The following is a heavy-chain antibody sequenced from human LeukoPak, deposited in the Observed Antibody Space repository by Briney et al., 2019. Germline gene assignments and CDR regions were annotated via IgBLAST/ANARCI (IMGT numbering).Heavy chain of an antibody. CDR3: AREPYGDYVDDFDY. CDR1: GFTFSSYA. Sequence: GGSLRLSCAASGFTFSSYAMHWVRQAPGKGLEWVAVISYDGSNKYYADSVKGRFTISRDNSKNTLYLQMNSLRAEDTAVYYCAREPYGDYVDDFDYWGQGTLVTVSS. D-gene: IGHD4-17*01. J-gene: IGHJ4*02. CDR2: ISYDGSNK. V-gene: IGHV3-30*04.